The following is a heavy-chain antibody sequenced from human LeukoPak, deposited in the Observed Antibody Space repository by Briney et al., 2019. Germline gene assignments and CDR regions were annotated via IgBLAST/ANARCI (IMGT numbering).Heavy chain of an antibody. CDR3: ARKIDY. V-gene: IGHV3-21*01. J-gene: IGHJ4*02. Sequence: GGSLRLSCAASGFTFSSYSMNWVRQAPGKGLEWVSSISSSSSYIYYADSVKGRFTISRDNAKNSLYLQTNSLRAEDTAVYYCARKIDYWGQGTLVTVSS. CDR1: GFTFSSYS. CDR2: ISSSSSYI.